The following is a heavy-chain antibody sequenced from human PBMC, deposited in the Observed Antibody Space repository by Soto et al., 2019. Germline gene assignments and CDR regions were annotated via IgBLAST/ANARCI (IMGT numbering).Heavy chain of an antibody. CDR1: GFTFSSYA. V-gene: IGHV3-23*01. Sequence: GSLRLSGAASGFTFSSYAMSWVRQAPGKGLEWVSAISGIGCSTYYADSVKGRFTISRDNSKNTLYLQMNSLRAEDTAVYYCAKDNLWTYYDFWSGSYYFDYWGQGTLVTVSS. D-gene: IGHD3-3*01. J-gene: IGHJ4*02. CDR2: ISGIGCST. CDR3: AKDNLWTYYDFWSGSYYFDY.